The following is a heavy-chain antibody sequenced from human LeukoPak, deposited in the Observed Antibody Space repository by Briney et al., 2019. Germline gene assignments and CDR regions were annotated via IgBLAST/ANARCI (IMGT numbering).Heavy chain of an antibody. CDR2: ISWDGGAT. CDR3: GKDMEALYDTRSDGFDI. Sequence: PGGSLRLSCAATGFTFDDYTMHWVRQAPGKGLEWISLISWDGGATLYADSVKGRFTISRDNTKNSLILQMNSLRTEDTAFYYCGKDMEALYDTRSDGFDIWGQGTMVIVS. J-gene: IGHJ3*02. CDR1: GFTFDDYT. V-gene: IGHV3-43*01. D-gene: IGHD2-8*01.